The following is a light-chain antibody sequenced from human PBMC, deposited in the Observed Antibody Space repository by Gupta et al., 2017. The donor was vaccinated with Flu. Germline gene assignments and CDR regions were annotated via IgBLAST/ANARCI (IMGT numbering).Light chain of an antibody. CDR2: EVI. Sequence: QSALTQPASVSGYPGQSITISCTGTSSDVGGYNYVSWYQHHPGKAPKLMIYEVIKRPSGVSNRFSGSKSGNTASLTISGLQAEDEADYYCSSDTSSNSLEFGGGTKLTVL. CDR1: SSDVGGYNY. J-gene: IGLJ3*02. V-gene: IGLV2-14*01. CDR3: SSDTSSNSLE.